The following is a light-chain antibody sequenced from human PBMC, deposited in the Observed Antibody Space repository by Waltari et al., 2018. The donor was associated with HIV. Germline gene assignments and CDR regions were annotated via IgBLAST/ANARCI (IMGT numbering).Light chain of an antibody. J-gene: IGLJ2*01. CDR1: STVFGGYYY. V-gene: IGLV2-11*01. CDR2: DVN. Sequence: QSALTQPRSVSGSPGPSVTVSCTGTSTVFGGYYYVSCYQQHPGTAPKLMIYDVNKRPAGVPDRFSGSKSGNTASLTISGLQAEDEADYYCCSYAGITRVFGGGTKLTVL. CDR3: CSYAGITRV.